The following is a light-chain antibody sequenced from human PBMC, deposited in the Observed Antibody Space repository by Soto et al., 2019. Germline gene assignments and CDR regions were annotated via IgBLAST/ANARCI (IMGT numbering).Light chain of an antibody. CDR2: EAS. V-gene: IGKV1-5*03. CDR3: QHYNEFPLT. J-gene: IGKJ4*01. Sequence: DIQMTQSPATLSASVGDRVTNTCRASQNIYTWLAWYQQKPGKAPKLLIYEASSLETGVPSRFSGSGSGTEFTLTISSLQSEDFAVYYCQHYNEFPLTFGGGTKVDIK. CDR1: QNIYTW.